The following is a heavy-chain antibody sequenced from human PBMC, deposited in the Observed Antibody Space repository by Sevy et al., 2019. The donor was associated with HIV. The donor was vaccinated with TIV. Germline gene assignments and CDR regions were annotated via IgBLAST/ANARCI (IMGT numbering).Heavy chain of an antibody. Sequence: GGSLGLSCAASGFTFSSYGMHWVRQAPGKGLEWVAVIWYDGSNKYYADSVKGRFTISRDNSKNTLYLQMNSLRAEDTAVYYCARDSYGSSGTFDYWGQGTLVTVSS. D-gene: IGHD6-6*01. CDR3: ARDSYGSSGTFDY. CDR1: GFTFSSYG. CDR2: IWYDGSNK. V-gene: IGHV3-33*01. J-gene: IGHJ4*02.